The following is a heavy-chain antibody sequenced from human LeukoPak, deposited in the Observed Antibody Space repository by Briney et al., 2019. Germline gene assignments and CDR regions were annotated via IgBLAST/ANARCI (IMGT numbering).Heavy chain of an antibody. D-gene: IGHD3-10*01. CDR2: ISSSGRTI. V-gene: IGHV3-48*03. CDR1: GSSISSNE. Sequence: RGGSLRLARAACGSSISSNEMKGDGQAPGKGLEWVSYISSSGRTIYYADSVKGRFTISRDNAKNSLYLQMSSLRAEDTAVYYCARGGHRQKEFWGQGTLVTVSS. CDR3: ARGGHRQKEF. J-gene: IGHJ4*02.